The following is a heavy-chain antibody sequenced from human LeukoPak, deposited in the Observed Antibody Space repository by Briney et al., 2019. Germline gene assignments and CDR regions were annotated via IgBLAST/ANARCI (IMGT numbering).Heavy chain of an antibody. D-gene: IGHD3-9*01. V-gene: IGHV4-34*01. CDR1: GGSFSGDY. J-gene: IGHJ4*02. CDR3: ARDDKWPTQTFDY. CDR2: INHSGST. Sequence: SETLSLTCAVYGGSFSGDYWSWIRQPPGKGLEWVGEINHSGSTNYNPSLKSRVTISVDKSKNQSPLKLSSVPAPAPAVYYCARDDKWPTQTFDYWGQGTLVTVSS.